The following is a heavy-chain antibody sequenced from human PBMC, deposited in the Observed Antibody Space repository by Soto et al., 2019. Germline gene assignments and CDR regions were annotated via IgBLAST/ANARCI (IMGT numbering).Heavy chain of an antibody. Sequence: EVQLVESGGGLVKPGGSLRLSCAASGFTFSSYSMNWVRQAPGKGLEWVSSISSSSSYIYYADSVKGRFTISRDNAKNSMYLQMNSLRAEDTAVYYCARDGRITMVRGASRYGMDVWGQGTTVTVSS. D-gene: IGHD3-10*01. V-gene: IGHV3-21*01. CDR2: ISSSSSYI. CDR3: ARDGRITMVRGASRYGMDV. CDR1: GFTFSSYS. J-gene: IGHJ6*02.